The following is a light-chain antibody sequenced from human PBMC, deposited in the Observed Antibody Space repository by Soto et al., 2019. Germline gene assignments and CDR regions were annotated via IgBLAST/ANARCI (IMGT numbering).Light chain of an antibody. CDR3: QQTYSGPHT. CDR1: QSISNY. J-gene: IGKJ5*01. Sequence: DIQMTQSPSSLSASVVDRVTITCQASQSISNYLNWYQKKPGKAPNLLIYAASSLQTGVPSRFSGSGSGTDFTLTISSLQPEDSATYYCQQTYSGPHTFGQGTRLEIK. V-gene: IGKV1-39*01. CDR2: AAS.